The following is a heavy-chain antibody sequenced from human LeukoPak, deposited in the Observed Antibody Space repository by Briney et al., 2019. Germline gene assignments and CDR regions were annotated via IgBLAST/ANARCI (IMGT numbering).Heavy chain of an antibody. D-gene: IGHD3-10*01. V-gene: IGHV5-51*01. CDR1: GYSFTRYW. Sequence: GGSLKISCKGSGYSFTRYWIGWVRQMPGKGLEWMGISNPGDSDTRYSPSFQGQVTISVDNSISTAYLQWSSLKASDTAIYYCVRGWWELDYFDYWGQGTLVTVSS. CDR2: SNPGDSDT. J-gene: IGHJ4*02. CDR3: VRGWWELDYFDY.